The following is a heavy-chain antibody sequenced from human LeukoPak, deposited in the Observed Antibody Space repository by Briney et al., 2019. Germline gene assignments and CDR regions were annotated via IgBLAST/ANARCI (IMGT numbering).Heavy chain of an antibody. CDR2: ISAYNGNT. D-gene: IGHD5-18*01. Sequence: ASVKVSCKASGYTFTSYGISWVRQAPGQGLEWMGWISAYNGNTNYAQKLQGRVTMTTDTSTSTAYMELRSLRSDDTAVYYCARTPILSGYSYGYGELYYFDYWGQGTLVTVSS. J-gene: IGHJ4*02. CDR3: ARTPILSGYSYGYGELYYFDY. V-gene: IGHV1-18*01. CDR1: GYTFTSYG.